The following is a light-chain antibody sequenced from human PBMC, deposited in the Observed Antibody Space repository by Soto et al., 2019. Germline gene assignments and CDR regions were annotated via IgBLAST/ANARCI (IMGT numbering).Light chain of an antibody. Sequence: EIVLTQSPGTLSLSPGERATLSCRASQSVNSSYLTWYQQKPGQAPRLLIYGASSRATGIPDRFSGSGSGTDFTLTISRLEPEAFAVYYFQQYGSSPPWTFGQGTKVEIK. CDR1: QSVNSSY. J-gene: IGKJ1*01. V-gene: IGKV3-20*01. CDR3: QQYGSSPPWT. CDR2: GAS.